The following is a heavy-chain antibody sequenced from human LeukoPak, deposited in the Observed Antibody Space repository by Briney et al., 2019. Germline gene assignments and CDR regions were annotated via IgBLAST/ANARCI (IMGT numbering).Heavy chain of an antibody. CDR3: AKTYNFGLVYYFDY. CDR2: ISWNSGSI. D-gene: IGHD1-1*01. CDR1: GFTFSSYG. V-gene: IGHV3-9*01. Sequence: GRSLRLSCAASGFTFSSYGMHWVRQAPGKGLEWVSGISWNSGSIGYADSVKGRFTISRDNAKNSLYLQMNSLRAEDTALYYCAKTYNFGLVYYFDYWGQGTLVTVSS. J-gene: IGHJ4*02.